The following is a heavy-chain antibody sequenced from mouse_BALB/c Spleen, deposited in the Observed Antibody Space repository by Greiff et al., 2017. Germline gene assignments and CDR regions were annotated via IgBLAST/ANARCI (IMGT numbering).Heavy chain of an antibody. CDR3: ARAHGYDGDAMDY. CDR1: GFSLTSYG. Sequence: VKLMESGPGLVAPSQSLSITCTVSGFSLTSYGVHWVRQPPGKGLEWLGVIWAGGSTNYNSALMSRLSISKDNSKSQVFLKMNSLQTDDTAMYYCARAHGYDGDAMDYWGQGTSVTVS. CDR2: IWAGGST. V-gene: IGHV2-9*02. D-gene: IGHD2-2*01. J-gene: IGHJ4*01.